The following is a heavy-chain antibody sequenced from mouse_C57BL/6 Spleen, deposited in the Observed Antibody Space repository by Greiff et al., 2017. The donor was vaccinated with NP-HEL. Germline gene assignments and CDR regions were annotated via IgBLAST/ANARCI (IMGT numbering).Heavy chain of an antibody. CDR1: GYTFTSYW. CDR3: ARGDDALYYFDY. CDR2: IYPSDSEP. D-gene: IGHD2-3*01. V-gene: IGHV1-61*01. Sequence: QVQLQQPGAELVRPGSSVKLSCKASGYTFTSYWMDWVKQRPGQGLEWIGNIYPSDSEPHYKHKFKDKATLTVDKSSSTADRQLSSLTSEDSAVYYWARGDDALYYFDYWGQGTTLTVSS. J-gene: IGHJ2*01.